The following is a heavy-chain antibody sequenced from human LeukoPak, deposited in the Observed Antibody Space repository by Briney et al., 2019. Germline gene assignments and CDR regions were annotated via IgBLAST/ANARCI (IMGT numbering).Heavy chain of an antibody. CDR3: ARGGRGITKAENYGMDV. J-gene: IGHJ6*01. CDR2: VSAYNGNT. D-gene: IGHD3-10*01. V-gene: IGHV1-18*01. CDR1: GDTFTSYG. Sequence: ATVTVSCAASGDTFTSYGMSCGRQAPGRGVEWMGWVSAYNGNTNYAQTLHGRVTMTTHTSTSTAYMELSSLRSEDTAVYYCARGGRGITKAENYGMDVGGQGTTVTVSS.